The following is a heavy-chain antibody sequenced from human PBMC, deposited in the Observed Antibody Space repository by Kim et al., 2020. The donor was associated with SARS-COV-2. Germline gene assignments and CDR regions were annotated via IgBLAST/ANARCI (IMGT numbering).Heavy chain of an antibody. V-gene: IGHV3-13*01. CDR1: GFTFSSYD. CDR3: ARYPPTLYENYGMDV. J-gene: IGHJ6*02. Sequence: GGSLRLSCAASGFTFSSYDMHWVRQATGKGLEWVSAIGTAGDTYYPGSVKGRFTISRENAKNSLYLQMNSLRAGDTAVYYCARYPPTLYENYGMDVWGQGTTVTVSS. D-gene: IGHD3-16*01. CDR2: IGTAGDT.